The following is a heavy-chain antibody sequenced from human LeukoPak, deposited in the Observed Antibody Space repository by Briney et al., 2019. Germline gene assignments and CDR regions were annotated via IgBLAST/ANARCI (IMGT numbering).Heavy chain of an antibody. D-gene: IGHD6-13*01. CDR3: ARSSSWSLDY. CDR1: GFTVSGDN. J-gene: IGHJ4*02. CDR2: IYSGGAT. Sequence: PGGPLRLSCAASGFTVSGDNMSWVRQAPGKGLEWVSLIYSGGATYYADSAKGRFTISRDNSKNSLYLQMNTLGAEDTAVYYCARSSSWSLDYWGQGTLVTVSS. V-gene: IGHV3-53*01.